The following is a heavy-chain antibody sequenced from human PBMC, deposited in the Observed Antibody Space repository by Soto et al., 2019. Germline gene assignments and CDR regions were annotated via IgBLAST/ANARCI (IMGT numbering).Heavy chain of an antibody. CDR3: AKDRVTVVGYDAFDI. D-gene: IGHD6-19*01. CDR1: GFTLSSYA. Sequence: GGSLRLSCAAPGFTLSSYAMSWVRQAPGKGLEWVSGISGSGGSTYYADSVKGRFTISRDNSKNTLYLQMNSLRAEDTAVYYCAKDRVTVVGYDAFDIWGQGTMVTVSS. J-gene: IGHJ3*02. CDR2: ISGSGGST. V-gene: IGHV3-23*01.